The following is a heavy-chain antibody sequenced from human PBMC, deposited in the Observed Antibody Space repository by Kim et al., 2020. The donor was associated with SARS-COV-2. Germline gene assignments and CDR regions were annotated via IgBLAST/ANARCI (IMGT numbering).Heavy chain of an antibody. D-gene: IGHD3-16*01. V-gene: IGHV3-23*01. CDR3: VKTWGYDY. J-gene: IGHJ4*02. CDR1: GFTFKTCA. CDR2: IGATGGNT. Sequence: GGSLRLSCAVSGFTFKTCAMNWVRQAPGKGLEWVSTIGATGGNTYYADSVKGRFTISRDNSKNTLYLQMNSLRVDDTAVYYCVKTWGYDYWGQGTLVTVSS.